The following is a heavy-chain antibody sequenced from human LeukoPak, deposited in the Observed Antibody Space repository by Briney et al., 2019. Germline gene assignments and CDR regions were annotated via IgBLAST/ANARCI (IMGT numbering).Heavy chain of an antibody. V-gene: IGHV3-23*01. J-gene: IGHJ4*02. CDR1: GFTFSSYA. CDR3: AKEHSSGWYVIFDS. Sequence: GGSLRLSCAASGFTFSSYAMTWVRQAPGKGLEWVSGISATGGSTYSADSVQGRFTISRDNSKNTLYLQLNSLRAEDTAVYYCAKEHSSGWYVIFDSWGQGTLVTVSS. CDR2: ISATGGST. D-gene: IGHD6-19*01.